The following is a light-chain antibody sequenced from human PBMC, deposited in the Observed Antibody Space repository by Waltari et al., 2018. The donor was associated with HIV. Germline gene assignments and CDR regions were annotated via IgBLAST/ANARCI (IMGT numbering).Light chain of an antibody. CDR2: ATV. CDR3: QLHFAGPSWL. V-gene: IGLV7-43*01. J-gene: IGLJ3*02. CDR1: TGAVTIGHY. Sequence: QPVVTQAPSLTVSEGGTVTLARASTTGAVTIGHYPTWLQVRPGQTPRPLIYATVNQSSWTPARFSGSLLGDKAALTLSGALLEDEADYFCQLHFAGPSWLFGGGTRLTVL.